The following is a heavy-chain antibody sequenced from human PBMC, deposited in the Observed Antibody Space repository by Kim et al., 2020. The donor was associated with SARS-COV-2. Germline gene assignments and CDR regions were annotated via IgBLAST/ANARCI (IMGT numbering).Heavy chain of an antibody. Sequence: ASVKVSCKASGYTFTGYYMHWVRQAPGQGLEWMGWINPNSGGTNYAQKFQGWVTMTRDTSISTAYMELSRLRSDDTAVYYCARDLVVQLERRLYYYGMDVWGQGTTVTVSS. V-gene: IGHV1-2*04. CDR2: INPNSGGT. J-gene: IGHJ6*02. CDR3: ARDLVVQLERRLYYYGMDV. CDR1: GYTFTGYY. D-gene: IGHD1-1*01.